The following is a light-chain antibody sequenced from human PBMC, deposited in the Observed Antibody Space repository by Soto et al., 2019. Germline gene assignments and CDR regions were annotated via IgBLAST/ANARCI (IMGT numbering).Light chain of an antibody. J-gene: IGKJ4*01. CDR1: QTISSW. V-gene: IGKV1-5*01. CDR3: QQYKSFSLT. CDR2: DAT. Sequence: DIQMTQSPSTLSGSVGDRVTITCRASQTISSWLAWYQQKPGKAPKLLIFDATTLQTGVPSRFSGSGSGTEFSLTISSLQPDDFATYYCQQYKSFSLTFGGGTRVEVK.